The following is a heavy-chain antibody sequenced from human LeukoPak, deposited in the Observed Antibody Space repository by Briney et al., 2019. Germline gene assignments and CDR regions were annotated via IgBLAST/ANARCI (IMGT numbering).Heavy chain of an antibody. D-gene: IGHD3-9*01. CDR1: GYTFTNYG. CDR2: ISPYNGNT. CDR3: ARDHDFLTGDFMGGDDAFDI. Sequence: ASVKVSCRASGYTFTNYGITWVRQAHGQGLEWMGWISPYNGNTNYGQKVQGRLTMTTDTSTNTAYMELRSLTSDDTAVYFCARDHDFLTGDFMGGDDAFDIWGQGTMVTVSS. J-gene: IGHJ3*02. V-gene: IGHV1-18*01.